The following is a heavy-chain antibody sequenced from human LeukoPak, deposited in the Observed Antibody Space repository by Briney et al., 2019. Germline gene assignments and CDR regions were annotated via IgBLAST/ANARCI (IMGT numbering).Heavy chain of an antibody. J-gene: IGHJ4*02. CDR2: IYYSGST. V-gene: IGHV4-59*08. D-gene: IGHD6-13*01. CDR3: ARQPYSSSWPFDY. Sequence: PSETLSLTCTVSGGSISSYYWSWIRQPPGKGLEWIGYIYYSGSTNYNPSLKSRVTISVDTSKNQFSLKLSPVTAADTAVYYCARQPYSSSWPFDYWGQGTLVTVSS. CDR1: GGSISSYY.